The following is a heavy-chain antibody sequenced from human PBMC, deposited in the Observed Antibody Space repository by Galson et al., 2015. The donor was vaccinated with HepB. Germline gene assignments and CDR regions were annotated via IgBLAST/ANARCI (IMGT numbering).Heavy chain of an antibody. J-gene: IGHJ3*02. Sequence: SLRLSCAASGFTFSSYAMSWVRQAPGKGLEWVSAISGSGGSTYYADSVKGRFTISRDNSKNTLYLQMNSLRAEDTAVYYCAKDTLYVAAAGNDAFDIWGQGTMVTVSS. CDR1: GFTFSSYA. D-gene: IGHD6-13*01. CDR2: ISGSGGST. CDR3: AKDTLYVAAAGNDAFDI. V-gene: IGHV3-23*01.